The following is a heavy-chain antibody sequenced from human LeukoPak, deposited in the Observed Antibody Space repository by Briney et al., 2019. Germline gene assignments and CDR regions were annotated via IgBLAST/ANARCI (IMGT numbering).Heavy chain of an antibody. CDR2: ISSSSSYI. J-gene: IGHJ4*02. CDR3: ARANYDFWSGQDVFDY. CDR1: GFTFSSYS. Sequence: GGSLRLSCAASGFTFSSYSMNWVRQAPGKGLEWVSSISSSSSYIYYADSVKGRFTISRDNAKNSLYLQMNSLRAEDTAVYYCARANYDFWSGQDVFDYWGQGTLVTVSS. D-gene: IGHD3-3*01. V-gene: IGHV3-21*01.